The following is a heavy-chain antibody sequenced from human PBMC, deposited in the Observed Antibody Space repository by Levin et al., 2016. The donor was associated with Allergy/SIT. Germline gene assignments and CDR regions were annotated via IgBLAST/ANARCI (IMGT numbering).Heavy chain of an antibody. V-gene: IGHV3-23*01. D-gene: IGHD3-22*01. CDR3: AKESRSSGFQFDP. Sequence: WIRQPPGKGLEWVSAISGSGGSTYYADSVKGRFTISRDNSKNTLYLQMNSLRAEDTAVYYCAKESRSSGFQFDPWGQGTLVTVSS. CDR2: ISGSGGST. J-gene: IGHJ5*02.